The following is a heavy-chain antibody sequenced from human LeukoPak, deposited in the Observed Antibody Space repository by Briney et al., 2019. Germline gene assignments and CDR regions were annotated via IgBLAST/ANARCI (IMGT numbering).Heavy chain of an antibody. CDR2: ISYDGSNK. V-gene: IGHV3-30*03. J-gene: IGHJ3*01. D-gene: IGHD3-3*01. Sequence: GGSLRLSCAASRFTFSSYGMHWVRQAPGKGLEWVAVISYDGSNKYYADSVKGRFTISRDNSKNTLYLQMDSLRAEDTAVYYCAREFTIFGVVIQRYDAFDVWGQGTMVTVSS. CDR1: RFTFSSYG. CDR3: AREFTIFGVVIQRYDAFDV.